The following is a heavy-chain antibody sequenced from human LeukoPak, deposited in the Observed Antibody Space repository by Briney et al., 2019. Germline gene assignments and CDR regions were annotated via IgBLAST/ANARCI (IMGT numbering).Heavy chain of an antibody. CDR3: ATSLSSTATDA. D-gene: IGHD1-1*01. J-gene: IGHJ5*02. CDR1: GFTFSSYA. V-gene: IGHV3-23*01. CDR2: IGGSGGTT. Sequence: GGSLRLSCAASGFTFSSYAMSWVRQAPGRGLEWVSTIGGSGGTTYYADSVKGRFTISRDNSKSALYLQMNSLRAEDTAIFYCATSLSSTATDAWGQGTLVTVYS.